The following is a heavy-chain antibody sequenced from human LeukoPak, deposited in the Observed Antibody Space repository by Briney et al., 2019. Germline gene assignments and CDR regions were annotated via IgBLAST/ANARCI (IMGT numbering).Heavy chain of an antibody. J-gene: IGHJ5*02. Sequence: PGGSLRLSCAASGFTFSSYGMHWVRQAPGKGLEWVAVISYDGSNKYYADSVKGRFTISRDNSKNTLYLQMNSLRAEDTAVYYCAKDRGRDGYNYGYNWFDPWGQGTLVTVSS. D-gene: IGHD5-24*01. CDR3: AKDRGRDGYNYGYNWFDP. CDR1: GFTFSSYG. V-gene: IGHV3-30*18. CDR2: ISYDGSNK.